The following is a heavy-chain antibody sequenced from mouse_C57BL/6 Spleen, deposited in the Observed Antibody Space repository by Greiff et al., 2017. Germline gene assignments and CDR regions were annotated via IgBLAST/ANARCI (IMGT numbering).Heavy chain of an antibody. Sequence: EVQLKESGGGLVKPGGSLKLSCAASGFTFSDYGMHWVRQAPEKGLEWVAYISNGSSTIYYADTVKGRFTISRDNAKSTLFLQMTSLRSEDTAMYYCARPPPYRGYFDYWGQGTTLTVSS. J-gene: IGHJ2*01. V-gene: IGHV5-17*01. CDR1: GFTFSDYG. CDR2: ISNGSSTI. D-gene: IGHD2-12*01. CDR3: ARPPPYRGYFDY.